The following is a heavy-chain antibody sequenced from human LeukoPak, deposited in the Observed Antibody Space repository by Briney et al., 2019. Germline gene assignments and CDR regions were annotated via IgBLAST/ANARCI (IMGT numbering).Heavy chain of an antibody. J-gene: IGHJ4*02. V-gene: IGHV3-33*01. CDR1: GFTFSNYG. CDR2: IWYDGTNK. Sequence: PGGSLRLSCAASGFTFSNYGMQWVRQAPGKGLEWVAYIWYDGTNKYYTDSVKGRFTISRDNSENTLYLQMNSLRAEDTAVYYCARSYYYDSSHTADYWGQGTLVTVSS. CDR3: ARSYYYDSSHTADY. D-gene: IGHD3-22*01.